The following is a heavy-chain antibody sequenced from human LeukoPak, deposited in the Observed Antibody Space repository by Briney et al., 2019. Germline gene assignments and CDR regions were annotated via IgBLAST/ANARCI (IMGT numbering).Heavy chain of an antibody. Sequence: ASVKVSCKASGYTFSAHHIHWVRQAPGQGLEWMGWIVPDGRDTKYAEKFQGRMTLTVDTSITTAYMELHSLTSDDTAVYYCSGRYGPAPAWGQGKLITASS. D-gene: IGHD3-10*01. CDR2: IVPDGRDT. J-gene: IGHJ4*02. V-gene: IGHV1-2*02. CDR3: SGRYGPAPA. CDR1: GYTFSAHH.